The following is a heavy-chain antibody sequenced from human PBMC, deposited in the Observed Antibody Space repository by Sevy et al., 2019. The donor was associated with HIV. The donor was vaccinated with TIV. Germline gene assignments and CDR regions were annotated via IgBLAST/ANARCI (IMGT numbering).Heavy chain of an antibody. Sequence: GGSLRLSCAASGFTFSSYSMNWVRQAPGKGLEWVSYISSSSSTIYYAHSVKGRFTISRDNAKNSLYLQMNSLRDEDTAVYYCARDGKTVTIAYYYYYGMDVWGQGTTVTVSS. CDR3: ARDGKTVTIAYYYYYGMDV. CDR1: GFTFSSYS. D-gene: IGHD4-17*01. J-gene: IGHJ6*02. CDR2: ISSSSSTI. V-gene: IGHV3-48*02.